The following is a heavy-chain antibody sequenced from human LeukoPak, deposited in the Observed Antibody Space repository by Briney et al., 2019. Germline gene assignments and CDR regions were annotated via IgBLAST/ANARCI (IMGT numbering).Heavy chain of an antibody. D-gene: IGHD1-26*01. Sequence: GSLRLSCAASGFPFSSYAMSWVRQAPGKGLEWVSAISGSGGSTYYADSVKGRFTISRDNSKNTLYLQMNSLRAEDTAVYYCAKGSGSYSMYYFDYWGQGTLVTVSS. V-gene: IGHV3-23*01. J-gene: IGHJ4*02. CDR2: ISGSGGST. CDR1: GFPFSSYA. CDR3: AKGSGSYSMYYFDY.